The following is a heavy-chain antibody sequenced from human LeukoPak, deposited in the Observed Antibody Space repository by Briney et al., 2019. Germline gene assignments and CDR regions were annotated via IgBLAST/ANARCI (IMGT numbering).Heavy chain of an antibody. V-gene: IGHV4-61*02. J-gene: IGHJ4*02. Sequence: NSSETLSLTCTVSGGSISSSSYYWSWMQQPAGKGLEWIGRIHTSGSTNYNPSLKSRVTMSVDTSKNQFSLKLSSVTAADTAVYFCARDTYYYGSGSYYFDYWGQGTLVTVSS. CDR3: ARDTYYYGSGSYYFDY. CDR2: IHTSGST. D-gene: IGHD3-10*01. CDR1: GGSISSSSYY.